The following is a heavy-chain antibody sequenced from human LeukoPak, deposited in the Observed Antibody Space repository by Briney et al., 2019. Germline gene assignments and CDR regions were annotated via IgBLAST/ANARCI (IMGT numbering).Heavy chain of an antibody. CDR1: GGTISSYA. CDR2: IIPIFGTA. V-gene: IGHV1-69*13. CDR3: ASYCSSTSCYVGWFDP. Sequence: ASVKVSCKASGGTISSYAISWVRQAPGQGLEWMGGIIPIFGTANYAQKFQGRVTITADESTSTAYMELSSLRSEDTAVYYCASYCSSTSCYVGWFDPWGQGTLVTVSS. D-gene: IGHD2-2*01. J-gene: IGHJ5*02.